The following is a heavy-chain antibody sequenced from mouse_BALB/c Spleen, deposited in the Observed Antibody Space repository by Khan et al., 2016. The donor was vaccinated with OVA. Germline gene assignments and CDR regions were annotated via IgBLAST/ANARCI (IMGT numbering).Heavy chain of an antibody. Sequence: QIQLVQSGPELKKPGEIVKISCKASGYTFTNYGMNWVKQAPGKGLKWMGWINTYTGGTTYADDFKGRFAFSLDTSASTAYLQINSLRNEDTDTDLCVKGDDYDGTYWGQGTLITVS. D-gene: IGHD2-4*01. J-gene: IGHJ3*01. CDR1: GYTFTNYG. V-gene: IGHV9-3-1*01. CDR2: INTYTGGT. CDR3: VKGDDYDGTY.